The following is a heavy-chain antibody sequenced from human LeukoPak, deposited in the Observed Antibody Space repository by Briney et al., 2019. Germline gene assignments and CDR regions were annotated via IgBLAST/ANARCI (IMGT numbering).Heavy chain of an antibody. CDR2: MSPNSGYS. D-gene: IGHD3-3*01. CDR3: ARGGSTIFGVGEPNYMDV. CDR1: GYTFTSYD. V-gene: IGHV1-8*01. J-gene: IGHJ6*03. Sequence: ASVKVSCKASGYTFTSYDINWVRQATGQGPEWMGRMSPNSGYSVYAQKFQGRVTMTTNTSIITAYMEVSSLRSEDTAVYYCARGGSTIFGVGEPNYMDVWGKGTTVTVSS.